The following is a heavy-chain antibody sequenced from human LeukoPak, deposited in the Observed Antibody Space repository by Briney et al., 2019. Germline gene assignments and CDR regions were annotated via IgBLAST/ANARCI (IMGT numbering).Heavy chain of an antibody. CDR1: GYTLTELS. D-gene: IGHD5-18*01. J-gene: IGHJ4*02. CDR2: FDPEDGET. CDR3: ATPVDTAPRPFDC. V-gene: IGHV1-24*01. Sequence: ASVKVSCKVSGYTLTELSMHWVRQAPGKGLEWMGGFDPEDGETIYAQKFQGRVTMTEDTSTDTAYMELSSLRSEDKAVYSCATPVDTAPRPFDCWGQGTLVTVSS.